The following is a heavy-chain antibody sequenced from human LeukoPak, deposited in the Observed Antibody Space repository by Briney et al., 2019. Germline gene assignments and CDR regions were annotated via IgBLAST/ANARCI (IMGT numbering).Heavy chain of an antibody. CDR2: TYYRSKWYN. CDR3: AREPHPRGLEIGAFDI. D-gene: IGHD1-1*01. CDR1: GDSVSSNSAA. J-gene: IGHJ3*02. V-gene: IGHV6-1*01. Sequence: SQTLSLTCAISGDSVSSNSAAWNWIRQSPSRGLEWLGRTYYRSKWYNDYAVSVKSRITINPDTSKNQFSLQLSSVTAADTAVYYCAREPHPRGLEIGAFDIWGQGTMVTVSS.